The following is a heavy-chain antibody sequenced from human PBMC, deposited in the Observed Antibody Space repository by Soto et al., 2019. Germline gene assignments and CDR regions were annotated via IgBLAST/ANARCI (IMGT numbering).Heavy chain of an antibody. V-gene: IGHV3-66*01. CDR1: GFTVSNNY. D-gene: IGHD7-27*01. CDR2: LHSDGTT. CDR3: ARFLGYGGFDP. Sequence: EVQLVESGGGLVQPGGSLRLSCTASGFTVSNNYMTWVRQAPGKGLEWVSVLHSDGTTYYADSVEGRFTIPRDNSRLYLQMNSLRAEDTAVYYCARFLGYGGFDPWGQGTLVTVSS. J-gene: IGHJ5*02.